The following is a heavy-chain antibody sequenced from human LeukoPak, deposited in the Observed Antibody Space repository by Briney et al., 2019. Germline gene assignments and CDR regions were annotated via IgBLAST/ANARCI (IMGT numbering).Heavy chain of an antibody. J-gene: IGHJ6*03. D-gene: IGHD3-10*01. V-gene: IGHV3-49*04. CDR2: IRSKAYGGTT. Sequence: GGSLRLSCTASGFTFGDYAMSWVRQAPGKGLEWVGFIRSKAYGGTTEYAASVKGRFTISRDDSKSIAYLQMNSLKTEDTAVYYCTRDQESSYYGSGSYFAIYYYYYCMDVWGKGTTVTVSS. CDR1: GFTFGDYA. CDR3: TRDQESSYYGSGSYFAIYYYYYCMDV.